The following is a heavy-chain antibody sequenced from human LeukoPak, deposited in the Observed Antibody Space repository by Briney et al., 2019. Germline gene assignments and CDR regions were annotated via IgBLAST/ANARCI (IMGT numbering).Heavy chain of an antibody. Sequence: ASVKVSCKASGYTFTSYAMNWVRQAPGQGLEWMGWINTNTGNPTYAQGFTGRFVFSLDTSVSTAYLQISSLKAEDTAVYYCARDKVLGSGYLWGYYYYGMDVWGQGTTVTVSS. D-gene: IGHD3-22*01. J-gene: IGHJ6*02. CDR2: INTNTGNP. CDR1: GYTFTSYA. CDR3: ARDKVLGSGYLWGYYYYGMDV. V-gene: IGHV7-4-1*02.